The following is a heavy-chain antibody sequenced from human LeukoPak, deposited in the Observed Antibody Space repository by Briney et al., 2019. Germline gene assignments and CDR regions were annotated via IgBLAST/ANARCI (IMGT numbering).Heavy chain of an antibody. Sequence: LSQTLSLTCAISGADVSSNSVAWDWVRQSPSRGLEWLGRTYYRSKWYTDYAVSVEGRITINPDTSKNQFFLQLSSVTPEDTAVYYCAGTNQGIYYYYMDVWGPGTTVTVSS. J-gene: IGHJ6*03. CDR2: TYYRSKWYT. V-gene: IGHV6-1*01. CDR1: GADVSSNSVA. CDR3: AGTNQGIYYYYMDV.